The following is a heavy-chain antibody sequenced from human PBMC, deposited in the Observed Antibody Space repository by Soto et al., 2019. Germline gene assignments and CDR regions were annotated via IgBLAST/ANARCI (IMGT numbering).Heavy chain of an antibody. D-gene: IGHD3-16*01. CDR3: ARTVGAAYYFDF. V-gene: IGHV4-4*07. Sequence: QVQLQESGPGLVKPSETLSLTCNVSGDSMRPYYWSWVRQPAGKGLEWIGRIWTSGSTNSNPSLNSRVTMSIDTSKKHFSLDLKAVTAADTAVYYCARTVGAAYYFDFCGQGVLVTVSS. J-gene: IGHJ4*02. CDR2: IWTSGST. CDR1: GDSMRPYY.